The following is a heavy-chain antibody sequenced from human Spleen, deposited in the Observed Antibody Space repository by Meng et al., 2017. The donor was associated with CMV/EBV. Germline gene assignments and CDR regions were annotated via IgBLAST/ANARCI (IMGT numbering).Heavy chain of an antibody. CDR3: ARDRRYSSSSNWFDP. CDR1: GASISIYY. D-gene: IGHD6-6*01. J-gene: IGHJ5*02. Sequence: SETLSLTCSVSGASISIYYWNWIRQTPGKGLEYIGYIYSGSTYYNPSLDSSLKSRVTISVDTSKNQFSLRLSSVTAADTAVYYCARDRRYSSSSNWFDPWGQGILVTVSS. V-gene: IGHV4-59*12. CDR2: IYSGST.